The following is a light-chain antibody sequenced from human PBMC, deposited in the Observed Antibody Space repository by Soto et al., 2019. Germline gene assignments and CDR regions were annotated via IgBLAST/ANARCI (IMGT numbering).Light chain of an antibody. J-gene: IGLJ2*01. V-gene: IGLV2-23*03. CDR3: CSYAGSFTFDV. Sequence: QSALTQPASVSGSPGQSITISCTGTSSDVGNYNLVSWYQQFPGKAPKFIIYEGSRRPSGVSNRFSGSKSGNTASLTISGLQAEDEADYYCCSYAGSFTFDVFGGGTKLTVL. CDR1: SSDVGNYNL. CDR2: EGS.